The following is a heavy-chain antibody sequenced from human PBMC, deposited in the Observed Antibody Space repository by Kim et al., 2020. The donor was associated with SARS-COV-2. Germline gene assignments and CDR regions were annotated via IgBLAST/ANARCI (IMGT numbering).Heavy chain of an antibody. J-gene: IGHJ2*01. CDR2: INSDGSST. D-gene: IGHD4-17*01. Sequence: GGSLRLSCAASGFTFSSYWMHWVRQAPGKGLVWVSRINSDGSSTSYADSVKGRFTISRDNAKNTLYLQMNSLRAEDTAVYYCARDGFLYHTVTHRYWYFDLWGRGTLVTVSS. V-gene: IGHV3-74*01. CDR1: GFTFSSYW. CDR3: ARDGFLYHTVTHRYWYFDL.